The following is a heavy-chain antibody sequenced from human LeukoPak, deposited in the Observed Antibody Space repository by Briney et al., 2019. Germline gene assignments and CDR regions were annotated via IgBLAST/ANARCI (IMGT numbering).Heavy chain of an antibody. Sequence: PGGSLRLSCAASGFXFSSYSMNWVRQAPGKGLEWVSSISSSSTYIYYADSMKGRFTISRDNAKNSLYLQMNSLRAEDTAVYYCAREKDSRWYCSGGSCLDAFDIWGQGTVVTVSS. D-gene: IGHD2-15*01. CDR1: GFXFSSYS. CDR2: ISSSSTYI. J-gene: IGHJ3*02. V-gene: IGHV3-21*01. CDR3: AREKDSRWYCSGGSCLDAFDI.